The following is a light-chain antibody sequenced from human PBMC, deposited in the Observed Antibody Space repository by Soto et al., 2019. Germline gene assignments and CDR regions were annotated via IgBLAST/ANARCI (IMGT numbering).Light chain of an antibody. CDR1: QSISSY. CDR3: QQSYSTPRT. Sequence: DIQITQSPSSLSASVGDRVTITCRASQSISSYLNWYQQKPGKAPKLLIYAASSLQSGVPSRFSGSGSGTDFTLTISSLQPEDFAPYYCQQSYSTPRTFGQGTKLEIK. J-gene: IGKJ2*01. V-gene: IGKV1-39*01. CDR2: AAS.